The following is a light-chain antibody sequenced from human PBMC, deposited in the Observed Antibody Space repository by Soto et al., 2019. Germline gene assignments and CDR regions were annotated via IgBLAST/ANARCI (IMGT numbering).Light chain of an antibody. V-gene: IGKV3-20*01. CDR1: QSISSTY. CDR2: GAS. CDR3: QQYGSSSWT. Sequence: IVLTQSPGTLSLSPGERATLSCRTSQSISSTYLAWYQQQPGQAPRLLIYGASTRATGIPDRFSGSGSGTDFTLTISRLEPEDFAVYYCQQYGSSSWTFGQGTKVE. J-gene: IGKJ1*01.